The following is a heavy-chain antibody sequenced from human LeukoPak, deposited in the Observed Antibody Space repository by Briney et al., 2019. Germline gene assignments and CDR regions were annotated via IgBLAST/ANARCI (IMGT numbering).Heavy chain of an antibody. V-gene: IGHV1-2*02. CDR1: GYTFINYY. Sequence: SSVTVSFVSSGYTFINYYMHWLGQPPGQGLEWMGIINPSCGRTIYADKFQVMVTMSSDTSINTAYMELNRLTSYNTTVYYCARDPKKYYNNKFDYYHMNVWGKGATRAVSS. CDR2: INPSCGRT. J-gene: IGHJ6*03. CDR3: ARDPKKYYNNKFDYYHMNV. D-gene: IGHD3-22*01.